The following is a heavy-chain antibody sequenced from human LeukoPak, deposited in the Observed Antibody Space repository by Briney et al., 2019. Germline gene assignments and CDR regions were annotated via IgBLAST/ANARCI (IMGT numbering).Heavy chain of an antibody. CDR2: INHSGST. V-gene: IGHV4-34*01. J-gene: IGHJ4*02. Sequence: SETLSLTCAVYGGSFSGYYWSWIRQPPGKGLEWIGEINHSGSTNYNPSLKSRVTISVDTSKNQFSLKLSSVTAADTAVYYCARVRGYSSGYISSWGQGTLVTVSS. CDR3: ARVRGYSSGYISS. CDR1: GGSFSGYY. D-gene: IGHD3-22*01.